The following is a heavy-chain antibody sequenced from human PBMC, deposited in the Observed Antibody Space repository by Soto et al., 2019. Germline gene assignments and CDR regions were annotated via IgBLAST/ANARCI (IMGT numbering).Heavy chain of an antibody. V-gene: IGHV1-69*06. Sequence: SVKVSCKASGGTFSSYAISWVRQAPGQGLEWMGGIIPIFGTANYAQKFQGRVTITADKSTSTAYMELSSLRSEDTAVYYCARDKYYYDSSGILPPYYYYGMDVWGQGTTVIVSS. CDR2: IIPIFGTA. CDR1: GGTFSSYA. D-gene: IGHD3-22*01. J-gene: IGHJ6*02. CDR3: ARDKYYYDSSGILPPYYYYGMDV.